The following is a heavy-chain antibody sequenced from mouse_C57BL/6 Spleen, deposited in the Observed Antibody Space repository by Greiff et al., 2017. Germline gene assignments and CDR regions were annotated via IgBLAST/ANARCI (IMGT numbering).Heavy chain of an antibody. V-gene: IGHV1-80*01. CDR3: AREGTTTVVRAMDY. D-gene: IGHD1-1*01. CDR2: IYPGDGDT. J-gene: IGHJ4*01. Sequence: QVQLQQSGAELVKPGASVKISCKASGYAFSSYWMNWVKQRPGKGLEWIGQIYPGDGDTNYNGKFKGKDTLTADKSSSTAYMQLSSLTSEDSAVYFCAREGTTTVVRAMDYGGQGTSVTVSS. CDR1: GYAFSSYW.